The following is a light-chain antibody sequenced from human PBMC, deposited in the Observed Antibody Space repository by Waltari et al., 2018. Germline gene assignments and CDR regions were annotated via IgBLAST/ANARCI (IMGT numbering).Light chain of an antibody. J-gene: IGLJ1*01. CDR2: ENN. CDR3: GTWDASLGGV. CDR1: GSKVGTNS. V-gene: IGLV1-51*02. Sequence: QSVLTPPPSVSAAPGQPVTISCSADGSKVGTNSLSWYQQFPGTAPKLLIYENNRRPSGIPDRCSGSKSGTSATLGITGLQTGDEADYYCGTWDASLGGVFGTGTKVTVL.